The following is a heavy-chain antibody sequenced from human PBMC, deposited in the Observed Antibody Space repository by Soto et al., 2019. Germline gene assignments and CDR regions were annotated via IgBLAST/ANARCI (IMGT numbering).Heavy chain of an antibody. J-gene: IGHJ4*02. D-gene: IGHD3-10*01. CDR1: ETSLNSNYY. Sequence: NPSETLSLTCGASETSLNSNYYWLWIRQTPGKGLEWSGAIHHSGTTYYTPSLKSRGTMSMDTSKNPFFLSLTSETDAETAIYYLARRLYGDNFDCWLQRT. CDR2: IHHSGTT. CDR3: ARRLYGDNFDC. V-gene: IGHV4-38-2*01.